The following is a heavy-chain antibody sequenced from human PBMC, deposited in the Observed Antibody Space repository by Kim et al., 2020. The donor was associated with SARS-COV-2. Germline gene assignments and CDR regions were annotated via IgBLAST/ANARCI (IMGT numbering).Heavy chain of an antibody. CDR2: INPSGGST. Sequence: ASVKVSCKASGYTFTSYYMHWVRQAPGQGLEWMGIINPSGGSTSYAQKFQGRVTMTRDTSTSTVYMELSSLRSEDTAVYYCARDYYYGSGSLYYYYCMDVWGQGTTVTVSS. CDR1: GYTFTSYY. V-gene: IGHV1-46*01. J-gene: IGHJ6*02. D-gene: IGHD3-10*01. CDR3: ARDYYYGSGSLYYYYCMDV.